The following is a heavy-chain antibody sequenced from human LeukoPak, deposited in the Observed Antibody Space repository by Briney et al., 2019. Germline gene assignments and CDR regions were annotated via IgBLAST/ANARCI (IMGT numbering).Heavy chain of an antibody. D-gene: IGHD3-22*01. J-gene: IGHJ4*02. Sequence: SETLSLTCSVSGVSISGSYWSWIRQPPGKGLEWIGFLYYTGSTNYNPSLKSRVTISVDTSKNQFSLRLISVTAADTAVYYCARAISSGYYSEEYYFDYWGQGTLVTVSS. CDR2: LYYTGST. V-gene: IGHV4-59*01. CDR1: GVSISGSY. CDR3: ARAISSGYYSEEYYFDY.